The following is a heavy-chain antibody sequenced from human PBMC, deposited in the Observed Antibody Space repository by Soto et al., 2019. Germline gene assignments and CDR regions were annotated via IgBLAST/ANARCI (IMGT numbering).Heavy chain of an antibody. D-gene: IGHD3-22*01. J-gene: IGHJ5*02. V-gene: IGHV4-59*01. CDR2: IYYSGST. Sequence: SETLSLTCTVSGDSISSYYWSWIRQPPGKGLEWIGYIYYSGSTNYNPSLKSRVTISVDTSQNQFSLKLSSVTAADTAVYYCARADYSDSSGYFQWFDPWGQGTLVTVSS. CDR1: GDSISSYY. CDR3: ARADYSDSSGYFQWFDP.